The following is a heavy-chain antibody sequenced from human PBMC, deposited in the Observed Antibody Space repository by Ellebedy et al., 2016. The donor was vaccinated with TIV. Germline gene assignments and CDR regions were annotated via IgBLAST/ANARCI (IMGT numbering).Heavy chain of an antibody. CDR3: AAVQYWEAVFDM. D-gene: IGHD2-8*02. V-gene: IGHV3-74*01. Sequence: PGGSLRLSCAASAFIFSGYWMHWVRQAPGKGLVWVSRINSDGSDTAYADSVRGRFTISRDNAKNTLYLQMNSLRAEDKAVYYCAAVQYWEAVFDMWGQGTMVTVSS. CDR2: INSDGSDT. J-gene: IGHJ3*02. CDR1: AFIFSGYW.